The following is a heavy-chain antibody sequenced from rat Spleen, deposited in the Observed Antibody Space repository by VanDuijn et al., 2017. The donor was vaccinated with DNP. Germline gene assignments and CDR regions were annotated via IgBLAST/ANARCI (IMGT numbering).Heavy chain of an antibody. V-gene: IGHV2-30*01. D-gene: IGHD1-2*01. CDR1: GFSLTSYH. J-gene: IGHJ2*01. CDR2: IWTGGST. Sequence: QVQLKESGPGLVQPSQTLSLACTVSGFSLTSYHVHWVRQPSGKGLEWMGVIWTGGSTEYTSALKSRLSINRDTSKSKVFLRRNSLQSEDTDTHYWASDWEGYKIDYWGQGVMVTVSS. CDR3: ASDWEGYKIDY.